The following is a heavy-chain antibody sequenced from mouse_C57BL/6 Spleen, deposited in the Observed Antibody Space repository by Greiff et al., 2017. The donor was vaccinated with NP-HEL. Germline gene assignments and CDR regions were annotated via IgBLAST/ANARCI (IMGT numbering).Heavy chain of an antibody. CDR2: IYPRSGNT. V-gene: IGHV1-81*01. CDR3: ARDEAQATGDY. D-gene: IGHD3-2*02. J-gene: IGHJ2*01. Sequence: QVHVKQSGAELARPGASVKLSCKASGYTFTSYGISWVKQRTGQGLEWIGEIYPRSGNTYYNEKFKGKATLTADKSSSTAYMELRSLTSEDSAVYFCARDEAQATGDYWGQGTTLTVSS. CDR1: GYTFTSYG.